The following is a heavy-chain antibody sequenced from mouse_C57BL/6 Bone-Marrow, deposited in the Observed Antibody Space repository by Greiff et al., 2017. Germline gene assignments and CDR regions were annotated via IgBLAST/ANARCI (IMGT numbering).Heavy chain of an antibody. D-gene: IGHD2-3*01. V-gene: IGHV1-82*01. J-gene: IGHJ1*03. CDR1: GYAFSSSW. CDR2: IYPGDGDT. CDR3: ASPIYDGYYGYFDV. Sequence: VKLQESGPELVKPGASVKISCKASGYAFSSSWMNWVKPRPGKGLEWIGRIYPGDGDTNYNGKFKGKATLTAYKSSITAYMQLSSLTSEDSAVYFCASPIYDGYYGYFDVWGTGTTVTVSS.